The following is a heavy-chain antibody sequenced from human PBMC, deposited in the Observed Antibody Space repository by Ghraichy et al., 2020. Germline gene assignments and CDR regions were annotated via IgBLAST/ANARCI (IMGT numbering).Heavy chain of an antibody. V-gene: IGHV4-59*01. CDR2: IYYSGST. D-gene: IGHD3-16*01. CDR1: GGSISSYY. CDR3: ARERGSSMDV. J-gene: IGHJ6*02. Sequence: TLSLPCTVSGGSISSYYWSWIRQPPGKGLEWIGYIYYSGSTNYNPSLKSRVTISVDTSKNQFSLKLSSVTAADTAVYYCARERGSSMDVWGQGTTVTVSS.